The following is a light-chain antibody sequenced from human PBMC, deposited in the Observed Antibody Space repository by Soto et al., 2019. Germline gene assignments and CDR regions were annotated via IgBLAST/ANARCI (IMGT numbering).Light chain of an antibody. V-gene: IGLV4-60*02. J-gene: IGLJ2*01. CDR3: ETWDSNTRV. Sequence: QAVVTQSSSASASLGSSVKLTCTLSSGHSSYIIAWHHQQPGKAPRYLMKLEGSGSYNEGSGVPDRFSGSSSGADRYLTISNLQFEDEANYYCETWDSNTRVFGGGTKLTVL. CDR2: LEGSGSY. CDR1: SGHSSYI.